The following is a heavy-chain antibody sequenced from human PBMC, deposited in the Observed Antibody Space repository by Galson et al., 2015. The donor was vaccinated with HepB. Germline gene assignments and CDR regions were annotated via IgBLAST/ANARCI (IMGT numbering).Heavy chain of an antibody. CDR1: GFIFRSYA. CDR2: ISSGGTT. J-gene: IGHJ6*02. Sequence: SLRLSCAASGFIFRSYAMTWVRQAPGKGLEWVSTISSGGTTYYADSVKGRFTISRDNSKNTLYLQMNSLRVDDTAVYYYANYGSVASRFPGMDVWGQETTFTVSS. CDR3: ANYGSVASRFPGMDV. D-gene: IGHD4-17*01. V-gene: IGHV3-23*01.